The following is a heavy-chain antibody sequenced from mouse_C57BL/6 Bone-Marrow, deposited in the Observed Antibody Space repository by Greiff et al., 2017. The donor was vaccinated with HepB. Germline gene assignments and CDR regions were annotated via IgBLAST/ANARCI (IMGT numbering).Heavy chain of an antibody. CDR3: TRSYYGGYAMDY. V-gene: IGHV1-5*01. D-gene: IGHD1-1*01. J-gene: IGHJ4*01. Sequence: EVQLQESGTVLARPGASVKMSCKTSGYTFTSYWMHWVKQRPGQGLEWIGAIYPGNSDTSYNQKFKGKAKLTAVTSASTAYMELSSLTNEDSAVYYCTRSYYGGYAMDYWGQGTSVTVSS. CDR1: GYTFTSYW. CDR2: IYPGNSDT.